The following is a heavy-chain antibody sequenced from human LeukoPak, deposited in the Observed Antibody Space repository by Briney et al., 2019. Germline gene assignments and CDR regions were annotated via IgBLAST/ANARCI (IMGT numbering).Heavy chain of an antibody. V-gene: IGHV1-18*01. D-gene: IGHD1-26*01. Sequence: ASVKVSCKASGYTFTSYGISWVRQAPGQGLEWMGWISAYNGNTNYAQKLQGRVTMTTDTSTSTAYMELRSLRSDDTAVYYCARDRGSYYFARQRTNDCWGQGTLVTVSS. CDR3: ARDRGSYYFARQRTNDC. J-gene: IGHJ4*02. CDR1: GYTFTSYG. CDR2: ISAYNGNT.